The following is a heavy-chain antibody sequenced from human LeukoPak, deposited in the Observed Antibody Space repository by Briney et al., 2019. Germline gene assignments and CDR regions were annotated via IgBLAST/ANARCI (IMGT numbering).Heavy chain of an antibody. CDR3: AMTQYTDVDLDDYYMDV. J-gene: IGHJ6*03. Sequence: SETLSLTCTVSSGSIVGYSWTWIRQPAGKGLQYIGHFLSGGTTNYNPSLKSRVTISLDKSKNHVSLRLTSVTAADTAVYFCAMTQYTDVDLDDYYMDVWGKGTAVTVSS. CDR2: FLSGGTT. D-gene: IGHD3/OR15-3a*01. CDR1: SGSIVGYS. V-gene: IGHV4-4*07.